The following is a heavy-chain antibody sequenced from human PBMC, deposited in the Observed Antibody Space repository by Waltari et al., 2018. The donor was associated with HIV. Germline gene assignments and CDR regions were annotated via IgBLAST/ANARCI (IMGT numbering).Heavy chain of an antibody. CDR1: GYPFSDYG. V-gene: IGHV1-18*01. D-gene: IGHD1-26*01. CDR2: ISTYHGNT. CDR3: ARGDRAFDV. J-gene: IGHJ3*01. Sequence: QVQLLQSGSEVKRPGASVRVSCKTSGYPFSDYGIPWVRQAPGQGLEGLGWISTYHGNTKLAQAVEAKIRLTIYTSRHTAYMDLTSLRSDDTAVYYCARGDRAFDVWGQGTMVTVSS.